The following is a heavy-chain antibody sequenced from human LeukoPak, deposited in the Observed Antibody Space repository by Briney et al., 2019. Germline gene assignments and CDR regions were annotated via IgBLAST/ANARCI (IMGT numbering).Heavy chain of an antibody. D-gene: IGHD6-19*01. V-gene: IGHV3-23*01. CDR2: ISGSGGST. Sequence: GGSLRLTCAASGFTFSSYAMSWVRQAPAKGLEWVSAISGSGGSTYYADSVKGRFTISRDNSKNTLYLQMNSLRAEDTAVYYCAKAYSSGWYYNAFDIWGQGTMVTVSS. CDR1: GFTFSSYA. CDR3: AKAYSSGWYYNAFDI. J-gene: IGHJ3*02.